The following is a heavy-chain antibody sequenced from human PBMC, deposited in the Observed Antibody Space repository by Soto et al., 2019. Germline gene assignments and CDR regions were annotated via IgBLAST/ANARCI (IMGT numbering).Heavy chain of an antibody. CDR3: ARMNYYDTSGYPFDY. CDR1: GGSISSSRCH. J-gene: IGHJ4*02. D-gene: IGHD3-22*01. V-gene: IGHV4-61*05. CDR2: IYFRGAT. Sequence: SETLSLTCTVSGGSISSSRCHWGWIRQPPGKGLEWIGYIYFRGATNYNPSLKSRVTMSADTSKNQFSLKLNSVTAADTAVYYCARMNYYDTSGYPFDYWGQGMMVTVSS.